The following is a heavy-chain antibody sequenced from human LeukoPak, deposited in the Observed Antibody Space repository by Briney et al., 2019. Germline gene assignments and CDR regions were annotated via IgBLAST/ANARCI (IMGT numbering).Heavy chain of an antibody. D-gene: IGHD6-13*01. CDR2: IRAYNGNT. V-gene: IGHV1-18*01. CDR3: TGDRIAAAVPDY. J-gene: IGHJ4*02. CDR1: GYTFTSYG. Sequence: ASVTVSCKASGYTFTSYGISWVRQAPGQGLEWMGWIRAYNGNTNYAQKLQGRVTMTTDTSTSTAYMELGRLRSDDTAVYYCTGDRIAAAVPDYWGQGTLVTVSS.